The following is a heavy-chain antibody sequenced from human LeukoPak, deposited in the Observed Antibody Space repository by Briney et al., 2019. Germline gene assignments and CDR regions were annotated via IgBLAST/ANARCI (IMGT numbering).Heavy chain of an antibody. CDR2: INPNSGGT. J-gene: IGHJ4*02. D-gene: IGHD5-18*01. Sequence: ASVKVSCKASGYTFTGYYMHWVRQAPGQGLEWMGWINPNSGGTNYARKFQGRVTMTRDTSISTAYMELSRLRSDDTAVYYCASRGYSYGYYFDYWGQGTLVTVSS. V-gene: IGHV1-2*02. CDR1: GYTFTGYY. CDR3: ASRGYSYGYYFDY.